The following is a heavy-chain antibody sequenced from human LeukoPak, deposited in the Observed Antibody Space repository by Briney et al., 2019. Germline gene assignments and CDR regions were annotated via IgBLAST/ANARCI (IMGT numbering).Heavy chain of an antibody. J-gene: IGHJ6*02. CDR1: GFPFSDYY. V-gene: IGHV3-11*04. CDR3: ARDDCNTGYCYSTGFGMDV. Sequence: GGSLRLSCAASGFPFSDYYMSWIRQAPGKGLEWVSCISSRAYSIYSADSVKGRFAISRDDAKNTLYLQMNSLRAEDTAVCYCARDDCNTGYCYSTGFGMDVWGQGTTVTVSS. D-gene: IGHD2-21*02. CDR2: ISSRAYSI.